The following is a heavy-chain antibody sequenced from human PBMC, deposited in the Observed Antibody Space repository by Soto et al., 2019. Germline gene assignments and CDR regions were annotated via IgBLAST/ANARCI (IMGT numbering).Heavy chain of an antibody. CDR2: IYYSGST. CDR3: ARVPYYGGNSEFLFDY. V-gene: IGHV4-59*01. Sequence: QVQLQESGPGLVKPSETLSLTCTVSGGSISSYYWSWIRQPPGKGLEWIGYIYYSGSTNYNPSLKSRVTISVDTSKNQFSLKLSSVTAADTAVYYCARVPYYGGNSEFLFDYWGQGTLVTVSS. J-gene: IGHJ4*02. D-gene: IGHD4-17*01. CDR1: GGSISSYY.